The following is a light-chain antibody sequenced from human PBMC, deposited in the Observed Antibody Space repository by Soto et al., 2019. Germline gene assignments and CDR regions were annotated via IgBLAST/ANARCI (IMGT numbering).Light chain of an antibody. Sequence: DIQMTQSPSSVSASVGDRVTITCRASQDISSWLAWYQQKPGKAPVLLIYEASRLQSGVPSRFSGRGSGTGFTLTINSMQPENFGTYYCQQDITFPFTFRPGTKV. CDR1: QDISSW. CDR2: EAS. CDR3: QQDITFPFT. J-gene: IGKJ3*01. V-gene: IGKV1-12*01.